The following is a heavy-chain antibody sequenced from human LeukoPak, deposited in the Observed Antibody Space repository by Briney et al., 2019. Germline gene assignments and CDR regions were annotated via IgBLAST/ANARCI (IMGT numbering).Heavy chain of an antibody. Sequence: PSETLSLTCTVSGGSLSSYYWSWIRQPPGKGLEWIGYVYYSGDTNYNPSLKSRVTISVDTYKSELSLRLNSVTAADTAVYYCARRTLGSSWFYDYWGQGTLVTVSS. CDR3: ARRTLGSSWFYDY. D-gene: IGHD6-13*01. J-gene: IGHJ4*02. V-gene: IGHV4-59*01. CDR2: VYYSGDT. CDR1: GGSLSSYY.